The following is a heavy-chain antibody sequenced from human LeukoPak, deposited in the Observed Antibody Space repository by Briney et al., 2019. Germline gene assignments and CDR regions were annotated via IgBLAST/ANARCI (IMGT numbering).Heavy chain of an antibody. V-gene: IGHV1-18*04. CDR1: GYTFTDYY. Sequence: ASVKVSCKASGYTFTDYYIHWVRQAPGQGLGWVGWISAYNGNTNYAQKLQGRVTMTTDTSTSTAYMELRSLRSDDTAVYYCARVTSSGYYLLYYYGMDVWGQGTTVTVSS. CDR2: ISAYNGNT. CDR3: ARVTSSGYYLLYYYGMDV. J-gene: IGHJ6*02. D-gene: IGHD3-22*01.